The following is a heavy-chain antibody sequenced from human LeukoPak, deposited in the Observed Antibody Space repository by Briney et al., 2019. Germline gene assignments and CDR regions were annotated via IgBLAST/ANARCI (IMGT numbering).Heavy chain of an antibody. V-gene: IGHV1-18*01. CDR3: ARDLSNWGDAFDI. J-gene: IGHJ3*02. CDR1: GYTLTELS. Sequence: ASVKVSCKVSGYTLTELSMHWVRQAPGQGLEWAGWISSYNGNTNYAQKFQGRVTVTTDTSTSTAYMELRSLRSDDTAVYYCARDLSNWGDAFDIWGQGTMVTVSS. CDR2: ISSYNGNT. D-gene: IGHD7-27*01.